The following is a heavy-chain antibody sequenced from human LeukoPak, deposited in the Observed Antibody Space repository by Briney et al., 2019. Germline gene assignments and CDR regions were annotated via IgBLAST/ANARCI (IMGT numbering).Heavy chain of an antibody. V-gene: IGHV3-23*01. J-gene: IGHJ6*02. Sequence: GGSLRLSCAASGSTSSTYAMNWVCQAPGKGLEWVSGISGSGGSTWYADSVKGRFTISGDNSKNTLYLQMNRLRAEDTATYYCAKYRTGPPYGLDVWGQGTTVTVSS. CDR2: ISGSGGST. CDR3: AKYRTGPPYGLDV. D-gene: IGHD1-26*01. CDR1: GSTSSTYA.